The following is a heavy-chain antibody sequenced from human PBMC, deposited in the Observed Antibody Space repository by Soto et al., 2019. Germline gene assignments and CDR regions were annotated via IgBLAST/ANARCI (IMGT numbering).Heavy chain of an antibody. J-gene: IGHJ5*02. D-gene: IGHD2-2*02. V-gene: IGHV4-30-2*01. CDR2: IYHSGST. Sequence: SETLSLTCAVSGGSISSGGYSWSWIRQPPGKGLEWIGYIYHSGSTYYNPSLKSRITISVDRSKNQFPLKLSSVTAADTAVYYCARGRGVPAAIWGFDPWGQGTLVTVSS. CDR1: GGSISSGGYS. CDR3: ARGRGVPAAIWGFDP.